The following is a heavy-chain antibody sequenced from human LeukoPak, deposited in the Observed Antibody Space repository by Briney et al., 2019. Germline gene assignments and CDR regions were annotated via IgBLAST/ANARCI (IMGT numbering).Heavy chain of an antibody. CDR1: GYSFTSYW. CDR2: IYPGNSDT. J-gene: IGHJ5*02. Sequence: GESLKISCKGSGYSFTSYWIGWVRQMPGKGLEWMGIIYPGNSDTRYSPSFQGQVTISADRSISTAYLQWSGLKASDTAMYYCARHSSTWRHDNWFDPWGQGTLVTVSS. V-gene: IGHV5-51*01. D-gene: IGHD6-13*01. CDR3: ARHSSTWRHDNWFDP.